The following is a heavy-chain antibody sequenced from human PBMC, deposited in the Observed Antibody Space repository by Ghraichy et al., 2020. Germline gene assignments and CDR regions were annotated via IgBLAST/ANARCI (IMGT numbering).Heavy chain of an antibody. CDR3: ARGESAIVVVTAMHYYGMDV. D-gene: IGHD2-21*02. Sequence: SVKVSCKASGGTFSSYTISWVRQALGQGLEWMGRIIPILGIANYAQKFQGRVTITADKSTSTAYMELSSLRSEDTAVYYCARGESAIVVVTAMHYYGMDVWGQGTTVTVSS. J-gene: IGHJ6*02. CDR1: GGTFSSYT. V-gene: IGHV1-69*02. CDR2: IIPILGIA.